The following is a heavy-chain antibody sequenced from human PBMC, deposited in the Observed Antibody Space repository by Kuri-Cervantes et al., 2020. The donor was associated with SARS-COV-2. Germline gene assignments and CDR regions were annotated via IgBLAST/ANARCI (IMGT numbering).Heavy chain of an antibody. CDR2: IRSKANSYAT. D-gene: IGHD3-3*01. CDR1: GFTFSSYA. V-gene: IGHV3-73*01. Sequence: GGSLRLSCAASGFTFSSYAMHWVRQASGKGLEWVGRIRSKANSYATAYAASVKGRFTISRDDSKNTAYLQMNSLRAEDTAVCYCARDFNPLDYWGQGTLVTVSS. CDR3: ARDFNPLDY. J-gene: IGHJ4*02.